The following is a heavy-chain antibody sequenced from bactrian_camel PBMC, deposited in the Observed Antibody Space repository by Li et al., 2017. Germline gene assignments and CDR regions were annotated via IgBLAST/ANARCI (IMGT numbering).Heavy chain of an antibody. CDR1: GYIRC. J-gene: IGHJ4*01. V-gene: IGHV3S40*01. CDR2: IDTAIGGT. CDR3: AADSGFSQSQVLSSEWYKY. D-gene: IGHD3*01. Sequence: DVQLVESGGGSVEAGGSLNLPCTYQGYIRCMAWFRQAPGAEREGVAAIDTAIGGTDLADSVKGRFTISQDNAKNTVYLQMNSLEPEDTAMYYCAADSGFSQSQVLSSEWYKYWGQGTQVTVS.